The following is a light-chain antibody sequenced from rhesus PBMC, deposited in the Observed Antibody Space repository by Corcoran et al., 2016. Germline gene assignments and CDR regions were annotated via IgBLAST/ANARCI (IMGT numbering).Light chain of an antibody. V-gene: IGLV2-13*02. CDR2: EVS. J-gene: IGLJ1*01. CDR1: SSDVAGFDY. CDR3: SSYASSSTYI. Sequence: QSALTQPPSVSKSLGQSVTISCTGTSSDVAGFDYVSWYQQHPGKAPKLMIYEVSKRPSGVSDRFSGSKSGNTASLTISGLQAEDEADYYCSSYASSSTYIFGAGTRLTVL.